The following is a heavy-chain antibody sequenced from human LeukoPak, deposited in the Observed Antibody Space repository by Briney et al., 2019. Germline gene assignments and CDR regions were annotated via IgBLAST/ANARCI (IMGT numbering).Heavy chain of an antibody. D-gene: IGHD3-22*01. V-gene: IGHV3-53*01. J-gene: IGHJ4*02. Sequence: GGSLRLSCAASGFTVSSNYMSWVRQAPGKGLEWVSVIYSGGSTYYADYVKGRFTISRDNSKNTLYLQMNSLRAEDTAVYYCARDRSDYYDSSGYYGYWGQGTLVTVSS. CDR2: IYSGGST. CDR1: GFTVSSNY. CDR3: ARDRSDYYDSSGYYGY.